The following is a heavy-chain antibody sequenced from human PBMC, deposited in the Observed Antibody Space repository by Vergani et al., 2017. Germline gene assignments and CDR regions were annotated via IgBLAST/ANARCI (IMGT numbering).Heavy chain of an antibody. CDR3: ASNSPVWGSYRLNFDY. V-gene: IGHV4-31*03. J-gene: IGHJ4*02. Sequence: QVQLQESGPGLVKPSQTLSLTCSVSGGSINSGDYYWSWLRQNPGKGLEWIGYINYRGGTSYNPSLKSRISMSVDTSKNQFSLKLSSVTAADTAVYYCASNSPVWGSYRLNFDYWGQGTLVTVSS. CDR1: GGSINSGDYY. CDR2: INYRGGT. D-gene: IGHD3-16*02.